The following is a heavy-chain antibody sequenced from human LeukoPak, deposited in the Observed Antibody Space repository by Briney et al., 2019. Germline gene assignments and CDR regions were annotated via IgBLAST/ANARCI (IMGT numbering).Heavy chain of an antibody. D-gene: IGHD6-13*01. CDR1: GYTFTSYG. V-gene: IGHV1-18*01. J-gene: IGHJ4*02. Sequence: GASVKVSCKASGYTFTSYGISWVRQAPGQGLEWMGWISAYNGNTNYAQKLQGRVTMTTDTSTSTAYMELRSLRSDDTAVYYCARAGAAAGIGYLFDYWGQGTLVTVSS. CDR3: ARAGAAAGIGYLFDY. CDR2: ISAYNGNT.